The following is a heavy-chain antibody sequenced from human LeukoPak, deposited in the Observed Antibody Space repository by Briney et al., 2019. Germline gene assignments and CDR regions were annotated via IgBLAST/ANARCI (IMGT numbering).Heavy chain of an antibody. CDR2: IKGSGRST. CDR1: GFTFSSHA. Sequence: GGSLILSCAGSGFTFSSHAMSWVRQAPGKGLEWVSAIKGSGRSTYYADAVRGRFTISRDNSKNTLYLQMNSLRAEDTAIYYCAKDKGRITIAVPKDAFDIWGPGTMVTVSS. CDR3: AKDKGRITIAVPKDAFDI. J-gene: IGHJ3*02. V-gene: IGHV3-23*01. D-gene: IGHD6-19*01.